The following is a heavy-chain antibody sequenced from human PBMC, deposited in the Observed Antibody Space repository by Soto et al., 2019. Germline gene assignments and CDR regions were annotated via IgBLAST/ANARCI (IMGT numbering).Heavy chain of an antibody. CDR1: GGSISSYY. J-gene: IGHJ6*03. V-gene: IGHV4-59*08. CDR3: ARLLERYYYYYMDV. CDR2: IYCSGST. D-gene: IGHD2-21*01. Sequence: PSETLSLTCTVSGGSISSYYWSWIRQPPGKGLEWIGYIYCSGSTNYNPSLKSRVTISVDTSKNQFSLKLSSVTAADTAVYYCARLLERYYYYYMDVWGKGTTVTVSS.